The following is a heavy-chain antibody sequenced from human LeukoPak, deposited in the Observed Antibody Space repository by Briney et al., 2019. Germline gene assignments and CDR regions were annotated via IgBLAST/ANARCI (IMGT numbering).Heavy chain of an antibody. D-gene: IGHD2/OR15-2a*01. CDR1: GGSLSYYD. V-gene: IGHV4-34*01. J-gene: IGHJ5*02. CDR2: INHSGST. Sequence: SETLSLTCAVYGGSLSYYDWSWNRQPPGKGLEWIGEINHSGSTNYNPSLKSRVTMSVDTSKTQFSMKLSSVTAADTAVYYCARSGLFLNWFDPWGQGTLVTVSS. CDR3: ARSGLFLNWFDP.